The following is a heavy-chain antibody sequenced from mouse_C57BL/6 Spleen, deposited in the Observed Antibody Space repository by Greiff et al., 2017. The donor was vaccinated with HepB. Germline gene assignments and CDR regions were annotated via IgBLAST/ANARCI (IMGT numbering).Heavy chain of an antibody. Sequence: EVQGVESGGDLVKPGGSLKLSCAASGFTFSSYGMSWVRQTPDKRLEWVATISSGGSYTYYPDSVKGRFTISRDNAKNTLYLQMSSLKSEDTAMYYCARRGSTTVVAPLGYWGQGTLVTVSA. D-gene: IGHD1-1*01. J-gene: IGHJ3*01. CDR3: ARRGSTTVVAPLGY. CDR2: ISSGGSYT. CDR1: GFTFSSYG. V-gene: IGHV5-6*01.